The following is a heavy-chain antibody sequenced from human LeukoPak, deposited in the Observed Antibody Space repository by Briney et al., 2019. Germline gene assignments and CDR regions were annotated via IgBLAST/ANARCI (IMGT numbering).Heavy chain of an antibody. CDR2: ISGSGGSK. CDR3: AKDCTSTNCYVDY. Sequence: PGGSLRLSCAASGFTFGSYAMSWVRQAPGKGLEWVSAISGSGGSKYYADSVKGRFTISRDNSKKTLYLQINSLRAEDTALYYCAKDCTSTNCYVDYWGQGTLVTVSS. CDR1: GFTFGSYA. D-gene: IGHD2-2*01. V-gene: IGHV3-23*01. J-gene: IGHJ4*02.